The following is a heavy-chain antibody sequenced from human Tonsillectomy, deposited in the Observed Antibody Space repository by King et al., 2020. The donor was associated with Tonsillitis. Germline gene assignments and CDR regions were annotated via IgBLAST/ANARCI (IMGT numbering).Heavy chain of an antibody. CDR2: INPNSGGT. J-gene: IGHJ5*02. CDR3: ARGDDILTGYYEGGWFDP. Sequence: VQLVESGAEVKKPGASVKVSCKASGYTFTGYYMHWVRQAPGQGLEWMGWINPNSGGTNYAQKFQGWVTMTRDTSISTAYMELSRLRSDDTAVYYCARGDDILTGYYEGGWFDPWGQGTLVTVSS. D-gene: IGHD3-9*01. CDR1: GYTFTGYY. V-gene: IGHV1-2*04.